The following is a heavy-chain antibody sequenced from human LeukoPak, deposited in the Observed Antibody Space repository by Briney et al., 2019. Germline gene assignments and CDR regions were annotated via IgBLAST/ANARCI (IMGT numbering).Heavy chain of an antibody. J-gene: IGHJ6*03. Sequence: PGGSLRLSCAASGFPFSNAWMSWVRQAPGKGLEWVGRIKSKTDGGTTDYAAPVKGRFTISRDDSKNTLYLQMNSLKTEDTAVYYCTTSYYYDNSGYSSYMDVWGKGPRSPSP. CDR3: TTSYYYDNSGYSSYMDV. CDR2: IKSKTDGGTT. V-gene: IGHV3-15*01. D-gene: IGHD3-22*01. CDR1: GFPFSNAW.